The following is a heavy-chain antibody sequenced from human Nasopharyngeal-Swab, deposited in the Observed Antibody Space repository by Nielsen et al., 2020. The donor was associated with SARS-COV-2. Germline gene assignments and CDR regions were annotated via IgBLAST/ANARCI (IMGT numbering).Heavy chain of an antibody. Sequence: SLKISCTASGFTFYDYAMHWVRPAPGKGLEWVSGISWNSGSIGYADSVKGRFTISRDNAKNSLYLQMNSLRAEDTALYYCASEDGFGEFYGMDVWGQGTTVTVSS. J-gene: IGHJ6*02. CDR1: GFTFYDYA. CDR3: ASEDGFGEFYGMDV. V-gene: IGHV3-9*01. CDR2: ISWNSGSI. D-gene: IGHD3-10*01.